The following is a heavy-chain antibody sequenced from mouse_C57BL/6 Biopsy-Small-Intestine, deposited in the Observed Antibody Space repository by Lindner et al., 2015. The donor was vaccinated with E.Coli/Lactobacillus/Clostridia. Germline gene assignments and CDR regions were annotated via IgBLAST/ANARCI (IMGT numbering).Heavy chain of an antibody. D-gene: IGHD2-4*01. Sequence: VQLQESGPELVKPGASVKISCKASGYSFTGYYMNWVKQSPEKSLEWIGEINPSTGGTTYNQKFKAKATLTVDKSSSTVYMQLKSLTSEDSAVYYCARYDYDDWYFDVWGTGTTVTVSS. J-gene: IGHJ1*03. CDR3: ARYDYDDWYFDV. CDR2: INPSTGGT. V-gene: IGHV1-42*01. CDR1: GYSFTGYY.